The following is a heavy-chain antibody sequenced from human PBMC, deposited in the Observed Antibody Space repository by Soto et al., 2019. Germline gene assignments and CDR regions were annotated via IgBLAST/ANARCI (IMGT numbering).Heavy chain of an antibody. CDR3: ARDADRLRLGGNYYYGMDV. Sequence: QVQLVQSGAEVKKPGSSVTVSCKASGGTFGNYAISWVRQAPGQGLEWMGGIIPIFPTPDYAQKFQGRVTSTADETTSAAYMGLSGVRSEGTAVCFCARDADRLRLGGNYYYGMDVWGQGTAVTVSS. D-gene: IGHD5-12*01. V-gene: IGHV1-69*12. J-gene: IGHJ6*01. CDR2: IIPIFPTP. CDR1: GGTFGNYA.